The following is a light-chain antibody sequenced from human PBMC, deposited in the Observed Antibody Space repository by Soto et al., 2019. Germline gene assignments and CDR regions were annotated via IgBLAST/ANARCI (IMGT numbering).Light chain of an antibody. CDR3: CSYADGSIYF. V-gene: IGLV2-14*01. CDR1: SSDIGSYNY. CDR2: EVR. J-gene: IGLJ1*01. Sequence: QSVLTQPASVSGSPGQSITISCTGTSSDIGSYNYVAWYQQFPGKTPKLIIYEVRNRPSGVSFRFSGSKSGNTASLTISGLQAEDEGDYYCCSYADGSIYFFGTGTKVTVL.